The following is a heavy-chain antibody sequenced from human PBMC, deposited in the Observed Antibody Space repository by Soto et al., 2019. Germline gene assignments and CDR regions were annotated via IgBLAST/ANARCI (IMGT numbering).Heavy chain of an antibody. CDR2: ISAYNGNT. V-gene: IGHV1-18*04. J-gene: IGHJ6*02. Sequence: ASVKVSCKASGYTFTSYGISWVRQAPGQGLEWMGWISAYNGNTNYAQKLQGRVTMTTDTSTSTAYMELRSLRSDDTAVYYCAREKGRSTPYYYGSGSYPPDYYYGMDVSGQGTTVTVSS. CDR1: GYTFTSYG. CDR3: AREKGRSTPYYYGSGSYPPDYYYGMDV. D-gene: IGHD3-10*01.